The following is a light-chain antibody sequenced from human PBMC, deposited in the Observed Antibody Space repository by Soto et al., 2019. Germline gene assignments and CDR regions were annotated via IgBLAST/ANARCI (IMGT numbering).Light chain of an antibody. CDR3: QQCRSSPRGT. Sequence: EIVLTQSPGTLSLSPGERATLSCRASQSVSSSYLAWYQQKPGQAPRLLIYGASSRATGIPDRFSGSGSGTDFTLNISRLEPEDFAVYYCQQCRSSPRGTFGQGTNVEIK. V-gene: IGKV3-20*01. CDR1: QSVSSSY. J-gene: IGKJ1*01. CDR2: GAS.